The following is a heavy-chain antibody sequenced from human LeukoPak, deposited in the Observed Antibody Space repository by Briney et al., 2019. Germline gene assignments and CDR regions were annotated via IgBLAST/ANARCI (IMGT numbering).Heavy chain of an antibody. D-gene: IGHD6-19*01. CDR3: AKVRSSGWHEPYHYYGMDV. CDR2: ISPDGNKK. J-gene: IGHJ6*02. V-gene: IGHV3-30*18. Sequence: GSLRLSCPASGFTFNTHGMHWVRQVPGKGLEWVTLISPDGNKKYYADSVKGRFTISRDNSKNTVYLQMNSLKTEDTAIYYCAKVRSSGWHEPYHYYGMDVWGQGTTVIVSS. CDR1: GFTFNTHG.